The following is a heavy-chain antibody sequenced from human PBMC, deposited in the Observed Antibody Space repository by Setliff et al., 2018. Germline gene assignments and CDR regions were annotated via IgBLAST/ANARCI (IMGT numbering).Heavy chain of an antibody. CDR1: GGSFSGYY. CDR3: ARDPYYYDSIDVYYGMDV. D-gene: IGHD3-22*01. Sequence: PSETLSLTCTVYGGSFSGYYWGWIRQPPGKGLEWIGSIYYSGSTYYNPSLKSRVTISVDTSKNQFSLKLSSVTAADTAVYYCARDPYYYDSIDVYYGMDVWGQGTTVTAP. J-gene: IGHJ6*02. CDR2: IYYSGST. V-gene: IGHV4-39*07.